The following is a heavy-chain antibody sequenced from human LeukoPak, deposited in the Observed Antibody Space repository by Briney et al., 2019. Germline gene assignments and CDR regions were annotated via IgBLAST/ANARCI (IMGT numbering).Heavy chain of an antibody. CDR3: ARVLLRYSFDY. CDR2: IYYSGST. CDR1: GGSISSYS. Sequence: PSETLSLTCTVSGGSISSYSWSWIRQPPGKGLEWIGYIYYSGSTNYNPSLKSRVTISVDTSKNQFSLKLTSVTAADTAVYYCARVLLRYSFDYWGQGTLVTVSS. V-gene: IGHV4-59*01. J-gene: IGHJ4*02.